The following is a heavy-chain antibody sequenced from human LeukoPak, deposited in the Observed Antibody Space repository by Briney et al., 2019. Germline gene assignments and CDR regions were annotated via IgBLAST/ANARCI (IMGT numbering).Heavy chain of an antibody. V-gene: IGHV3-21*01. Sequence: PGGSLRLSCAASGFTFSSYSMNWVRQAPGKGLEWVSSISSSSSYIYYADSVKGRFTISRDNAKNSLYLQMNSLRAEDTAVYYCAGDPYQLLAQGDYWGQGTLVTVSS. CDR1: GFTFSSYS. CDR2: ISSSSSYI. D-gene: IGHD2-2*01. CDR3: AGDPYQLLAQGDY. J-gene: IGHJ4*02.